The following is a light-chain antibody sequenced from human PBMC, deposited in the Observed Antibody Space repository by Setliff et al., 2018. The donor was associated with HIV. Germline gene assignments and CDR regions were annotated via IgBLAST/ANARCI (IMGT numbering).Light chain of an antibody. V-gene: IGLV2-14*03. CDR2: SVT. CDR3: ASHRDTNTLEV. Sequence: QSALAQPASVSGSPGQSITISCSGTNSDIGSHDYVSWYQQHPGKAPKLIIFSVTYRPSGVSDRFSGSKSGNTASLTISGLQPEDEADYYCASHRDTNTLEVFGTGTKVTDL. CDR1: NSDIGSHDY. J-gene: IGLJ1*01.